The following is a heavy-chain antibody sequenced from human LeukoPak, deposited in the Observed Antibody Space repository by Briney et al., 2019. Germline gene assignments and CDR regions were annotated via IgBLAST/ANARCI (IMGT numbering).Heavy chain of an antibody. CDR1: GGTFSSYA. J-gene: IGHJ6*02. CDR2: IIPIFGTA. Sequence: ASVKVSCKASGGTFSSYAISWVRQAPGQGLEWMGGIIPIFGTANYAQKFQGRVTITADESTSTAYMELSSLRSEDTAVYYCALGEATIGSYYGMDVWGQGTTVTVSS. D-gene: IGHD5-12*01. CDR3: ALGEATIGSYYGMDV. V-gene: IGHV1-69*01.